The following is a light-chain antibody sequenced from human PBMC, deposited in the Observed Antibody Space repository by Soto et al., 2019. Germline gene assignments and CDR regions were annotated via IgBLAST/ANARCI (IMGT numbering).Light chain of an antibody. J-gene: IGKJ2*01. V-gene: IGKV3-15*01. Sequence: EIVMTQSPASLSVSPGDGATLSCRASQTIASNLAWYQQKPGQGPRLLIHGASTRAAGVPARVSDSGSGTDVARTLSGVQSEDYAVSYCQHYHNWPPQYTLRQGTKLQIK. CDR2: GAS. CDR1: QTIASN. CDR3: QHYHNWPPQYT.